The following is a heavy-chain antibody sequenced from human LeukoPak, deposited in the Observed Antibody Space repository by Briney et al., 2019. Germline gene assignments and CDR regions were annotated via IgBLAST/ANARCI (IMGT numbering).Heavy chain of an antibody. CDR3: ARVLGYSYGYYYMDV. J-gene: IGHJ6*03. CDR2: IKQDGSEK. CDR1: GFTFSSYW. V-gene: IGHV3-7*03. D-gene: IGHD5-18*01. Sequence: PGGSLRLSCAASGFTFSSYWMSWVRQAPGKGLEWVANIKQDGSEKYYVDSVKGRFTISRDNAKNSLYLQMNSLRAEDTALYYCARVLGYSYGYYYMDVWGKGTTVTVSS.